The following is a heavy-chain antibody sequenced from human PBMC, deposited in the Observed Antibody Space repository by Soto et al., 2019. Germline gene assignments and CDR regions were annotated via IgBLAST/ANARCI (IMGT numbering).Heavy chain of an antibody. CDR1: EFTFSSYA. CDR3: AKWKYTTSSPFDY. J-gene: IGHJ4*02. CDR2: ISGCGGST. Sequence: GGSLRLSCAASEFTFSSYAMSWVRQAPGKGLEWVSTISGCGGSTYYTDSVKGRFTISRDNSKNTLSLHMNSLRAEDTAVYYCAKWKYTTSSPFDYWGPGTLVTVSS. D-gene: IGHD6-6*01. V-gene: IGHV3-23*01.